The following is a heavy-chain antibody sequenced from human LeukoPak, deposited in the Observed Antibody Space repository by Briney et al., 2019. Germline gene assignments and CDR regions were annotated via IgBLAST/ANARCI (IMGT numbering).Heavy chain of an antibody. CDR2: IYYSGST. CDR1: AGSISSYY. CDR3: ARDPDRDY. Sequence: PSETLSLTCTVSAGSISSYYWSWIRQPPGKGLEWIGYIYYSGSTNYNPSLKSRVTISVDTSKNQFSLKLSSVTAADTAVYYCARDPDRDYWGQGTLVTVSS. V-gene: IGHV4-59*01. J-gene: IGHJ4*02.